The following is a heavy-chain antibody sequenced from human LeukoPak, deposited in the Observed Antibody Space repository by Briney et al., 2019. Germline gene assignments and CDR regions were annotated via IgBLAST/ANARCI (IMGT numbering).Heavy chain of an antibody. CDR2: IKPDGSKK. J-gene: IGHJ4*02. Sequence: GGSLRLSCVASGFTFSNTWMSWVRQAPGRGLEWVANIKPDGSKKSYVDSVKGRFTISRDNAKNTLFLQMNPLRAEDTAVYYCARDNNWNYPDYWGQGTLVTVSS. CDR3: ARDNNWNYPDY. D-gene: IGHD1-7*01. CDR1: GFTFSNTW. V-gene: IGHV3-7*01.